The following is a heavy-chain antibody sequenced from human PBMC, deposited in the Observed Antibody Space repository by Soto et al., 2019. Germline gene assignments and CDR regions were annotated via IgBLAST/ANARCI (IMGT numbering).Heavy chain of an antibody. CDR3: TRGPYDFWSGYFYGMDV. CDR1: GGSFSGYY. Sequence: SETLSLTCAVYGGSFSGYYWSWIRQPPGKGLEWIGEINHSGSTNYNPSLKSRVTISVDTSKNQFSLKLSSVTAADTAVYYCTRGPYDFWSGYFYGMDVWGQGTTVTVSS. J-gene: IGHJ6*02. CDR2: INHSGST. V-gene: IGHV4-34*01. D-gene: IGHD3-3*01.